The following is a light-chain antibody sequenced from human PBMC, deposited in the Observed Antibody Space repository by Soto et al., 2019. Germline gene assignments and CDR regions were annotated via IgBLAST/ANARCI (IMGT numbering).Light chain of an antibody. Sequence: TQSPATLSVSPGERATLSCRASQTIYSNVAWYQQRPGQAPRLLIYRASARATGIPARFSGSGSGTDFTLTISSLEPEDFAVYYCQQRSNWPFTFGQGTRLEIK. V-gene: IGKV3-11*01. CDR3: QQRSNWPFT. CDR2: RAS. J-gene: IGKJ5*01. CDR1: QTIYSN.